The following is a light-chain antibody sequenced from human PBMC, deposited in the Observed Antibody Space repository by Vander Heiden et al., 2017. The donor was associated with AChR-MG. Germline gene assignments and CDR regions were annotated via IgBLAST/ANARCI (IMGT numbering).Light chain of an antibody. Sequence: EILLTQSPGTLSLSPGESATLSCRASQSVSSNFLAWYQQKPGQAPRLLIYGASNRATDIPDRFRGSGSGTDFTLTISRLEPEDFAMYYCQHYGRSLWTFGQGTKVQIK. CDR2: GAS. CDR3: QHYGRSLWT. J-gene: IGKJ1*01. CDR1: QSVSSNF. V-gene: IGKV3-20*01.